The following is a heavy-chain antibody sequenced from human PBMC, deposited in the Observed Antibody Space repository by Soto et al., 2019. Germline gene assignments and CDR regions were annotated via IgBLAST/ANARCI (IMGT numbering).Heavy chain of an antibody. CDR3: AEEWSYSSGWSHVDY. J-gene: IGHJ4*02. CDR1: GYSFTSHY. Sequence: GASVKVSCKAIGYSFTSHYMHWVRQAPGQGLEWMGTIYPGGVNIGYAQKFKGRVTMTKDTSTSTVYMELNSLTSEDTAVYYCAEEWSYSSGWSHVDYWGQGTLVTVSS. CDR2: IYPGGVNI. D-gene: IGHD6-19*01. V-gene: IGHV1-46*01.